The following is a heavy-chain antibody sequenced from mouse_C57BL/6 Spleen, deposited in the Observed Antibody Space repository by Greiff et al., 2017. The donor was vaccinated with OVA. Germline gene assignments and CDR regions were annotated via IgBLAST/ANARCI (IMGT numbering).Heavy chain of an antibody. D-gene: IGHD2-4*01. V-gene: IGHV5-6*01. CDR1: GFTFSSYG. CDR2: ISSGGSYT. Sequence: EVQRVESGGDLVKPGGSLKLSCAASGFTFSSYGMSWVRQTPDKRLEWVATISSGGSYTYYPDSVKGRFTISRDNAKNTLYLQMSSLKSEDTAMYYCARGGYDYDGSPSWFAYWGQGTLVTVSA. CDR3: ARGGYDYDGSPSWFAY. J-gene: IGHJ3*01.